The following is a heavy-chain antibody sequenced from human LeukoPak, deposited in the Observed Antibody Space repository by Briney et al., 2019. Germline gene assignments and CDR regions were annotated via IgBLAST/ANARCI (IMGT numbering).Heavy chain of an antibody. CDR2: IWYDGSKK. D-gene: IGHD4-17*01. V-gene: IGHV3-33*01. Sequence: GGSLRLSCAASGFTFSSYGMHWVRQAPGKGLGWVAVIWYDGSKKSYADSVKGRFTISRDNSKNTLYLEMNSLRAEDTAVYYCARPRTYGDGDAFDMWGQGTMVTVSS. CDR1: GFTFSSYG. CDR3: ARPRTYGDGDAFDM. J-gene: IGHJ3*02.